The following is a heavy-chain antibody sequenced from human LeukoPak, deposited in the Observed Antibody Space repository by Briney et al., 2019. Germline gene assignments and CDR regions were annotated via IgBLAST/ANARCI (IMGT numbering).Heavy chain of an antibody. V-gene: IGHV3-11*01. J-gene: IGHJ4*02. Sequence: GGSLRLSCAASGFTFSDYYMTWIRQAPGKGLERVSYISSSGTAVYYPDSMKGRFTISRDNAKNSLYLQMNSLRAEDTAVYYCAKDGGLWVSAHWGDSWGRGTLVTVSS. CDR3: AKDGGLWVSAHWGDS. CDR2: ISSSGTAV. D-gene: IGHD7-27*01. CDR1: GFTFSDYY.